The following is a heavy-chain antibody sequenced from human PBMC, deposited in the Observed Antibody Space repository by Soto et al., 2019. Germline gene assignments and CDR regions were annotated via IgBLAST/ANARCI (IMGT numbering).Heavy chain of an antibody. D-gene: IGHD3-10*01. CDR2: IKPSGGST. Sequence: GASMKVSCKASGYTLTNYYMYWGRQAPGQGLEWKGIIKPSGGSTRYAQKFQGRVTMTRDTSTRTVYMELSSMRSEETDAYYCARLHIIVRGVTQGGMDVWCQGITVNVSS. CDR1: GYTLTNYY. CDR3: ARLHIIVRGVTQGGMDV. V-gene: IGHV1-46*03. J-gene: IGHJ6*02.